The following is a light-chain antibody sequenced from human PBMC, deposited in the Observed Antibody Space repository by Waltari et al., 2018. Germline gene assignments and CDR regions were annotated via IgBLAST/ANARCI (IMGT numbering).Light chain of an antibody. Sequence: QSALTQPASVSGSPGPSITIPCTGTSSDVGSYNRVSWYQQYPGKAPKLMIYEDSKRPSGSSDRFSGSKSGNTASLTISGLQAEDEADYYCCSYAGGSTSWVCGGGTKLTVL. CDR1: SSDVGSYNR. V-gene: IGLV2-23*01. CDR2: EDS. J-gene: IGLJ3*02. CDR3: CSYAGGSTSWV.